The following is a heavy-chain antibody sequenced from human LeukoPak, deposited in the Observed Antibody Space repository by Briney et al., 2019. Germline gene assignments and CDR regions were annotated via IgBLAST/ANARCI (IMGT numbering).Heavy chain of an antibody. CDR2: IYYSGST. D-gene: IGHD1-26*01. CDR3: AREIHKLVGAPLFDY. J-gene: IGHJ4*02. CDR1: GGSISSSSHY. V-gene: IGHV4-61*01. Sequence: SETLSLTCTVSGGSISSSSHYWGWIRQPPGKGLEWIGYIYYSGSTNYNPSLKSRVTISVDTSKNQFSLKLSSVTAADTAVYYCAREIHKLVGAPLFDYWGQGTLVTVSS.